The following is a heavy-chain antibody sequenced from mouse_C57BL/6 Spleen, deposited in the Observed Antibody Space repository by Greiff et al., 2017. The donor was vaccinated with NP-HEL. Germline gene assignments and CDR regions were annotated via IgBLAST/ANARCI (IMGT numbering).Heavy chain of an antibody. V-gene: IGHV5-9-1*02. CDR3: TRAKFITTVHFDY. CDR2: ISSGGDYI. J-gene: IGHJ2*01. D-gene: IGHD1-1*01. CDR1: GFTFSSYA. Sequence: EVQRVESGEGLVKPGGSLKLSCAASGFTFSSYAMSWVRQTPEKRLEWVAYISSGGDYIYYADTVKGRFTISRDNARNTLYLQMSSLKSEDTAMYYCTRAKFITTVHFDYWGQGTTLTVSS.